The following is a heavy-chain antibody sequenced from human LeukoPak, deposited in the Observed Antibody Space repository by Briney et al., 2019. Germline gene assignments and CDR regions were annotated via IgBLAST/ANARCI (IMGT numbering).Heavy chain of an antibody. D-gene: IGHD2-21*02. CDR3: ARHDLVVTATILDY. J-gene: IGHJ4*02. CDR1: GGSISSGSYY. Sequence: SETLSLTCTVSGGSISSGSYYWDWIRQPPGKGLEWIGSIYYSGSTYYNPSLKSRVTISVDTSKNQFSLKLSSVTAADTAVYYCARHDLVVTATILDYWGQGTLVTVSS. V-gene: IGHV4-39*01. CDR2: IYYSGST.